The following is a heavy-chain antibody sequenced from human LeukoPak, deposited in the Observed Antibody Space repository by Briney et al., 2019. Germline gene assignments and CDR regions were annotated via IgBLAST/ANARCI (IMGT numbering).Heavy chain of an antibody. Sequence: PGGSLRLSCAASGFTFSSYTMSWVRQAPGKGLEWVSGISGSGGNSYYADSVKGRFTISRDNSKNTLYLQMNSLRAEDTAVYYCAKDRPISGSPFDYWGQGTLVTVSS. D-gene: IGHD1-20*01. CDR3: AKDRPISGSPFDY. J-gene: IGHJ4*02. V-gene: IGHV3-23*01. CDR1: GFTFSSYT. CDR2: ISGSGGNS.